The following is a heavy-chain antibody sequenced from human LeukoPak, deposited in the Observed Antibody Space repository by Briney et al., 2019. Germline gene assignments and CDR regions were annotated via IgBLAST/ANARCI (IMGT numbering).Heavy chain of an antibody. Sequence: SETLSLTCTVSGGSISSSSYYWGWIRQPPGKGLEWIGSIYYSGSTYYNPSLKSRVTISVDTSKNQFSLKLSSVTAADTAVYYCARMRGYSSSFKVYYYYYMDVWGKGTTVTVSS. CDR3: ARMRGYSSSFKVYYYYYMDV. J-gene: IGHJ6*03. D-gene: IGHD6-13*01. V-gene: IGHV4-39*07. CDR1: GGSISSSSYY. CDR2: IYYSGST.